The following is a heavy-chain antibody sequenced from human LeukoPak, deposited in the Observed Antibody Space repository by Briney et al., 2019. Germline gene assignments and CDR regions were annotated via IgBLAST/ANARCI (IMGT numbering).Heavy chain of an antibody. Sequence: GASVKVSCKASGYTFTGYYMHWVRQAPGQGLEWMGWINPNSGGTNYAQKFQGRVTMTRDTSISTAYMELSRLGCDDTAVYYCARGPTDYGDLNFDCWGKGTLVTVST. J-gene: IGHJ4*02. V-gene: IGHV1-2*02. CDR1: GYTFTGYY. CDR2: INPNSGGT. D-gene: IGHD4-17*01. CDR3: ARGPTDYGDLNFDC.